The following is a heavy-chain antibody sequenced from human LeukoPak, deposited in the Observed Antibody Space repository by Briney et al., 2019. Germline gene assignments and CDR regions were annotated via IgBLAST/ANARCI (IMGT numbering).Heavy chain of an antibody. J-gene: IGHJ4*02. Sequence: GGSLRLSCAASGFSFSNHGMHWVRQAPGKRLEWVAVIWDDGNNKRYANSVNGRFTISRDNSKSTLYLQMNSLKAEDTAVYYCASNWAYDYVVQSYWGQGTLVTVSS. CDR1: GFSFSNHG. V-gene: IGHV3-33*01. CDR2: IWDDGNNK. D-gene: IGHD3-16*01. CDR3: ASNWAYDYVVQSY.